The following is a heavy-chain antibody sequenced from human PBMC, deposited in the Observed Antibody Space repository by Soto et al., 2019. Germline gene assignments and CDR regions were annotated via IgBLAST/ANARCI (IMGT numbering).Heavy chain of an antibody. Sequence: GGSLRLSCAASGFTFDDYAMHWVRQAPGKGLEWVSGISWNSGSIGYADSVKGRFTISRDNAKNSLYLQMNSLRAEDTALYYCAKDIEQLPHNWFDPWGQGTLVTVSS. J-gene: IGHJ5*02. D-gene: IGHD6-13*01. V-gene: IGHV3-9*01. CDR3: AKDIEQLPHNWFDP. CDR2: ISWNSGSI. CDR1: GFTFDDYA.